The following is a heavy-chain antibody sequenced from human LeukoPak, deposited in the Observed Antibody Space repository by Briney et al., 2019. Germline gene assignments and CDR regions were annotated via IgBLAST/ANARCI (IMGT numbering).Heavy chain of an antibody. V-gene: IGHV3-66*02. J-gene: IGHJ4*02. CDR2: IYSGGAT. Sequence: GGSLRLSCAASGITVSTNYMSWVRQAPGKGLEWVSIIYSGGATFYADSVKGRFTISRDNSKNTLYLQMNSLRAEDTAVFYCAKDRSGSYSRGLDYWGQGTLVTVSS. D-gene: IGHD1-26*01. CDR3: AKDRSGSYSRGLDY. CDR1: GITVSTNY.